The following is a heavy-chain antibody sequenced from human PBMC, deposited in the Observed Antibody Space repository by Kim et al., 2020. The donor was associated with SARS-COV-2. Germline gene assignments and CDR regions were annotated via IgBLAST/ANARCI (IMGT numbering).Heavy chain of an antibody. V-gene: IGHV3-23*01. D-gene: IGHD2-15*01. CDR1: GFRFGAYA. J-gene: IGHJ4*02. Sequence: GGSLRLSCAASGFRFGAYAMHWVRQAPGKGLEWVSGISGSGATTYYADSVKGRFTIASDISSNTVYLQMNRLRAEDTALYYCAKDLDVIVEGFDFLGQGT. CDR2: ISGSGATT. CDR3: AKDLDVIVEGFDF.